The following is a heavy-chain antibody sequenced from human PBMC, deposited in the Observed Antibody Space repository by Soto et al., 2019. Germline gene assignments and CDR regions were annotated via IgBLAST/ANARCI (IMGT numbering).Heavy chain of an antibody. Sequence: QVQLVQSGAEVKKPGSSVKVSCKASGGTFSTYTITWVRQAPGQGLEWMGRIIPIIGIINYAQKFQGRVTIIADQFTGTAYMERTGLRSDDTAVYYCAGDPDSHYNDSHASSYPWGQGTLVTVSS. V-gene: IGHV1-69*08. CDR3: AGDPDSHYNDSHASSYP. CDR1: GGTFSTYT. D-gene: IGHD4-4*01. CDR2: IIPIIGII. J-gene: IGHJ5*02.